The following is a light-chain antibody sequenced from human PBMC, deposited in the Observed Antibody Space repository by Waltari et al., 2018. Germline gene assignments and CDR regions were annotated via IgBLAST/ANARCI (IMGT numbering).Light chain of an antibody. V-gene: IGLV2-14*01. Sequence: QSALTQPASVSGSPGQSIPISCTGTITAAGGSNLVSWHQQHPGKAPKPIIYEVSNRPSGVSNRFSGSKSGNTASLTISGLQAEDEADYYCTSYITTRGDWVFGGGTKLTVL. CDR1: ITAAGGSNL. CDR3: TSYITTRGDWV. CDR2: EVS. J-gene: IGLJ3*02.